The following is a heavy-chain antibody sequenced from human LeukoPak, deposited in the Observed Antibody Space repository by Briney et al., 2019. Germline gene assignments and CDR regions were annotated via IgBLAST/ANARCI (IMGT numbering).Heavy chain of an antibody. CDR2: ISAYNGNT. D-gene: IGHD5-18*01. CDR3: ARDLSGCSYVEGSD. CDR1: GYTYTSYG. V-gene: IGHV1-18*01. Sequence: ASVKVSCKASGYTYTSYGISWVRQAPGKGLEWMGWISAYNGNTNYAQMLQGRVTITTDTSTSTAYMELRSLRSEDTAVYYCARDLSGCSYVEGSDWGQGTLVTVSS. J-gene: IGHJ4*02.